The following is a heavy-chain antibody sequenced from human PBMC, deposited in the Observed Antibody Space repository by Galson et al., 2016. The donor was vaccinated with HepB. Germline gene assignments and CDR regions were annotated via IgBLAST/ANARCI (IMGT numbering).Heavy chain of an antibody. D-gene: IGHD3-22*01. CDR2: SYYRGNT. Sequence: SETLSLTCTVSGGSMSASHWSWMRQPPGKGLEWTGYSYYRGNTKYNTSLQSRVTISVDTSKNQFSLKLSSVTAADTAVYYCAKGGYYDSSGYSRGFDYWGQGTLVTVSS. V-gene: IGHV4-59*13. CDR3: AKGGYYDSSGYSRGFDY. J-gene: IGHJ4*02. CDR1: GGSMSASH.